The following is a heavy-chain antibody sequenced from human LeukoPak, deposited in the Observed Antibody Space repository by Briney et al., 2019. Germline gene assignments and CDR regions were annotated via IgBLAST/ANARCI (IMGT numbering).Heavy chain of an antibody. J-gene: IGHJ4*02. Sequence: GGSLRLSCAASGFTFSSYAMSWVRQAPGKGLEWVSAISGSGGSTYYADPVKGRFTISRDNSKNTLYLQMNSLRAEDTAVYYCAKPPIAAAGTWYFDYWGQGTLVTVSS. CDR1: GFTFSSYA. CDR2: ISGSGGST. D-gene: IGHD6-13*01. V-gene: IGHV3-23*01. CDR3: AKPPIAAAGTWYFDY.